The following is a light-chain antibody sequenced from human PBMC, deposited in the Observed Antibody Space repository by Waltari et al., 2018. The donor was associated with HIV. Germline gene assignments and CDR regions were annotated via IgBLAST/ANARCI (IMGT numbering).Light chain of an antibody. CDR3: QQYYSTPWT. Sequence: DIVMTQSPDSLAVSLGERATINCKSSQSVLYRSNNKEYLAWYQQKPGQPPKLLIYWASTRESGVPYRFSCSGYGTEFTLSLCSRLAEDVAVYYCQQYYSTPWTFGQGTRVEIK. CDR2: WAS. V-gene: IGKV4-1*01. J-gene: IGKJ1*01. CDR1: QSVLYRSNNKEY.